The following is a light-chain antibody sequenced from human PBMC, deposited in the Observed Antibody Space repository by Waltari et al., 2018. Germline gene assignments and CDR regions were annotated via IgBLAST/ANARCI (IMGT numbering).Light chain of an antibody. Sequence: DIQMTQSPSSLSASVGDTITITCQTSQGIGNNLNWFRQKVGKAPELLIYTASTLQNGIPSRFSGSGSGTDFTLIISSLQPEDFATYFCQQGDTYPPTFGGGTKV. CDR2: TAS. J-gene: IGKJ4*01. CDR3: QQGDTYPPT. CDR1: QGIGNN. V-gene: IGKV1-16*01.